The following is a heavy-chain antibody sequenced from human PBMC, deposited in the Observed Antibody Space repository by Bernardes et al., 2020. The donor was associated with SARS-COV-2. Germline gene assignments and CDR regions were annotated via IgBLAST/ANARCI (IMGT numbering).Heavy chain of an antibody. CDR3: SRGLRWAFDY. CDR2: IHSGGYT. V-gene: IGHV3-53*01. Sequence: GGSLRLSCAVSGFTFSSKYMNWVRQAPGKGLEWVSVIHSGGYTNYADSVKGRFTVSRDTAENTVSLQMNSLRAEDTAVYYCSRGLRWAFDYWGQGTLVSVSS. J-gene: IGHJ4*02. CDR1: GFTFSSKY. D-gene: IGHD4-17*01.